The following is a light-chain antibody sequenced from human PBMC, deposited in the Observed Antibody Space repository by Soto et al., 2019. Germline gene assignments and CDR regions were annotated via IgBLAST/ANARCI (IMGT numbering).Light chain of an antibody. V-gene: IGLV2-8*01. J-gene: IGLJ2*01. Sequence: QSALTQPASVSGSPGQSITISCTGTSSDIGGYNYVSWYQQHPGHAPKLMIYDVNKRPAGVPDLFSGSKSGNTASLTVSGLQSEDEDDYYCSSYAGSNNLIFGGGTKLTVL. CDR2: DVN. CDR3: SSYAGSNNLI. CDR1: SSDIGGYNY.